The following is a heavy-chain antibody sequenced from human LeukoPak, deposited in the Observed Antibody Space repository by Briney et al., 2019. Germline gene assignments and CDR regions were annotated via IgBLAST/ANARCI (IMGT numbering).Heavy chain of an antibody. V-gene: IGHV1-2*02. CDR3: ARDRYGDGFAHFDY. Sequence: GASVRVSFTASGYTFTNYAKHWVRQAPGQGREWMGWITPSGGTNYPQKFQGRVAITSDTSISTAYMDLSRLTSDDTAVYYCARDRYGDGFAHFDYWGQGALVTVS. D-gene: IGHD5-24*01. CDR2: ITPSGGT. J-gene: IGHJ4*02. CDR1: GYTFTNYA.